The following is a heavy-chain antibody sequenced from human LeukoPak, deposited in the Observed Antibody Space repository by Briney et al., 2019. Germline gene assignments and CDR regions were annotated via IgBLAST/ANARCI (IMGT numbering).Heavy chain of an antibody. J-gene: IGHJ4*02. CDR2: XSYDGSNK. Sequence: WVRQAPGKGXEXXAVXSYDGSNKYYADSVKGRFTISRDNSKNTLYLQMNSLRAEDTAVYYCARDEAYCGGDCYSAVDYWGQGTLVTVSS. V-gene: IGHV3-30-3*01. CDR3: ARDEAYCGGDCYSAVDY. D-gene: IGHD2-21*02.